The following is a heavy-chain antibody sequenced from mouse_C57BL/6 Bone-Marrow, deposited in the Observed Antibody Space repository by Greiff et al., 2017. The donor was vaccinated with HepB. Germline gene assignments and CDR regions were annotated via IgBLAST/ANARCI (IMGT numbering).Heavy chain of an antibody. CDR2: INPNNGGT. Sequence: EVQLQQSGPELVKPGASVKISCKASGYTFTDYYMNWVKQSHGKSLEWIGDINPNNGGTSYNQKFKGKATLTVDKSSSTAYMELRSLTSEDSAVYYCARWLLRFYYYAMDYWGQGTSVTVSS. V-gene: IGHV1-26*01. CDR1: GYTFTDYY. CDR3: ARWLLRFYYYAMDY. D-gene: IGHD2-3*01. J-gene: IGHJ4*01.